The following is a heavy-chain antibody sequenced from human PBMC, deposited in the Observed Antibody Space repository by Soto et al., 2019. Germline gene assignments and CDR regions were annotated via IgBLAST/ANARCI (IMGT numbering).Heavy chain of an antibody. D-gene: IGHD5-18*01. CDR1: GDSVSSGVYY. CDR2: IFYSGST. V-gene: IGHV4-61*08. Sequence: SETLSLTCTVSGDSVSSGVYYWSWTRQPPGKGLEYIGYIFYSGSTNYNPSLKSRVAISVDTSRNQFALKLRSVTAADTATYYCARLKRGYSYGSIIDFWGRGTLVTVSS. J-gene: IGHJ4*01. CDR3: ARLKRGYSYGSIIDF.